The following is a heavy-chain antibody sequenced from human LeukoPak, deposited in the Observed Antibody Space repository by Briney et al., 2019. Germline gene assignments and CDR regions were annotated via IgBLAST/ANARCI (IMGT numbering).Heavy chain of an antibody. V-gene: IGHV4-59*01. J-gene: IGHJ4*02. CDR2: IYYSGST. D-gene: IGHD4-17*01. CDR3: ARARARATVTTSLFDY. CDR1: GGSISSYY. Sequence: SETLSLTCTVSGGSISSYYWSWIRQPPGKGLEWIGYIYYSGSTNYNPSLKSRVTISVDTSKNQSSLKLSSVTAADTAVYYCARARARATVTTSLFDYWGQGTLVTVSS.